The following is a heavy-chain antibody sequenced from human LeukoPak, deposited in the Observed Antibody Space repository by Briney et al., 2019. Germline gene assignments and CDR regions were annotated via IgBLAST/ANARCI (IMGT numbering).Heavy chain of an antibody. CDR1: GFTFSSSS. Sequence: GRSLRLSCAAAGFTFSSSSMSSVSQAPGEWLESVALIWYHGNYVAYADSMNGRFTISRDNSKNTLYVQMNSVRAEDTAVYFCARDFWNEPSKYFDYWGQGTLVTVSS. CDR3: ARDFWNEPSKYFDY. CDR2: IWYHGNYV. V-gene: IGHV3-33*08. D-gene: IGHD3-3*01. J-gene: IGHJ4*02.